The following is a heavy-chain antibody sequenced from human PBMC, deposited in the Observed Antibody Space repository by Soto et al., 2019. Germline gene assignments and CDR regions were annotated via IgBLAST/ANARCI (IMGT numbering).Heavy chain of an antibody. D-gene: IGHD2-2*01. V-gene: IGHV3-7*01. CDR2: ISEDGSEK. CDR1: GFTFSGYW. Sequence: PGGSLRLSCAASGFTFSGYWMNWVRQAPGKGLKWVANISEDGSEKSYVDSVTGRFTISRDNAKNSQYLQMNSLRAEDTAMYDGAIYCGSPSCFISLSDHWGPGTLVTVSS. CDR3: AIYCGSPSCFISLSDH. J-gene: IGHJ4*02.